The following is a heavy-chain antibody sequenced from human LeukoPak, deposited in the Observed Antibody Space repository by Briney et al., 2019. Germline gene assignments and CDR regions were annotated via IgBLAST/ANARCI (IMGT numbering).Heavy chain of an antibody. CDR3: ARVAQVTLARSYYYYGMDV. J-gene: IGHJ6*02. CDR1: GGSFSVHC. CDR2: INHSGST. D-gene: IGHD2-21*02. Sequence: TPSQTLSLTCAVYGGSFSVHCWSWVRQPPGKGLEWIGEINHSGSTNYNPCLKSRVTISVDTSKNQFSLKLSSVTAADTAVYYCARVAQVTLARSYYYYGMDVWGQGTTVTVSS. V-gene: IGHV4-34*01.